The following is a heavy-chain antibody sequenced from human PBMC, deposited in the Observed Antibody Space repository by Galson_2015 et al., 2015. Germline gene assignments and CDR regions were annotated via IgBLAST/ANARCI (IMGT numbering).Heavy chain of an antibody. CDR1: GFTVSNNY. D-gene: IGHD3/OR15-3a*01. J-gene: IGHJ4*02. V-gene: IGHV3-66*04. CDR2: IYSSGTT. Sequence: SLRLSCAASGFTVSNNYINWVRQAPGKGLEWVSVIYSSGTTYHADSVKGRFTISRDSSKNTVYLQMNSLRAEDTAVYYCARQGLLGGQGTLVTVSS. CDR3: ARQGLL.